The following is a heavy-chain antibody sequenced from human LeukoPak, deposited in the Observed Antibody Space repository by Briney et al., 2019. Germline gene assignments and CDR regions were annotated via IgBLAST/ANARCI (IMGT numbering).Heavy chain of an antibody. CDR1: GYTFTGHY. Sequence: ASVKVSCKASGYTFTGHYIHWVRQAPGQGLEWMGWIKPDSGATNYAQKFQGRVTMTRDTSISAAHMELSRLTSDDTAVYYCAGPEYRYGYILDYWGQGTLVTVSS. D-gene: IGHD5-18*01. CDR2: IKPDSGAT. CDR3: AGPEYRYGYILDY. V-gene: IGHV1-2*02. J-gene: IGHJ4*02.